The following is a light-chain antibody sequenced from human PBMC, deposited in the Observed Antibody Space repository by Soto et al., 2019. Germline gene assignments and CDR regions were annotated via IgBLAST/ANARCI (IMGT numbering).Light chain of an antibody. CDR2: DAS. Sequence: AIQLTQSPSSLSASVGDRVTITCRASQVISSALAWYQQKPGKAPKLLIYDASSLESGVPSRFSGSGFGTDFTFTISGLQPEDFATYYCQQFNSYPLFGGGTKVEIK. J-gene: IGKJ4*01. V-gene: IGKV1-13*02. CDR3: QQFNSYPL. CDR1: QVISSA.